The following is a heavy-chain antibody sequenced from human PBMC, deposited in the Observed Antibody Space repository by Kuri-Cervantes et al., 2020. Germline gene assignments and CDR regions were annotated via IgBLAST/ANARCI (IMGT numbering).Heavy chain of an antibody. CDR1: GYTFTSYD. CDR3: ARRHYYDSSGLDY. D-gene: IGHD3-22*01. J-gene: IGHJ4*02. CDR2: MNPNSGNT. Sequence: ASLKVSCKASGYTFTSYDINWVLQATGQGLEWMGWMNPNSGNTGYAQKFQGRVTMTRNTSISTAYMELSSLRSEDTAVYYCARRHYYDSSGLDYWGQGTLVTVSS. V-gene: IGHV1-8*01.